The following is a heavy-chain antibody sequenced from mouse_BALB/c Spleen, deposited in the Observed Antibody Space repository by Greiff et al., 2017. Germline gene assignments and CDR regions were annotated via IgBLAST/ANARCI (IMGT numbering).Heavy chain of an antibody. J-gene: IGHJ1*01. Sequence: VHLVESGAELVRPGTSVKVSCKASGYAFTNYLIEWVKQRPGQGLEWIGVINPGSGGTNYNEKFKGKATLTADKSSSTAYMQLSSLTSDDSAVYFCARSYYGSSYWYFDVWGAGTTVTVSS. D-gene: IGHD1-1*01. CDR1: GYAFTNYL. V-gene: IGHV1-54*03. CDR3: ARSYYGSSYWYFDV. CDR2: INPGSGGT.